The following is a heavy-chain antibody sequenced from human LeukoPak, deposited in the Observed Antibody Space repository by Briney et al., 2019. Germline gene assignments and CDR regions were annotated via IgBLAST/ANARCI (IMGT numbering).Heavy chain of an antibody. J-gene: IGHJ4*02. V-gene: IGHV3-48*01. D-gene: IGHD3-10*01. CDR1: GFTFSSYS. Sequence: GGSLRLSCAASGFTFSSYSMNWVRQAPGRGLEWVSYISTSSSTIYYADSVKGRFTISRDNSKNTLYLQMNSLRAEDTAVYYCARIPGSGSYYFDYWGQGTLVTVSS. CDR3: ARIPGSGSYYFDY. CDR2: ISTSSSTI.